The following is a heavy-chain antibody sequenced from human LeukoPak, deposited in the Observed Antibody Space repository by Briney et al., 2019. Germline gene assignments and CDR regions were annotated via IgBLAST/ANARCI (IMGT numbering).Heavy chain of an antibody. CDR2: IKQVGSEK. CDR1: GFTFSSYW. Sequence: GGSLRLSCAASGFTFSSYWMSWVRQAPGKGLEWVANIKQVGSEKYYVDSVKGRFTISRDNAKNSLYLQMNSLRAEDTAVYYCARDGVVITYYYYYYMDVWGKGTTVTVSS. CDR3: ARDGVVITYYYYYYMDV. V-gene: IGHV3-7*01. D-gene: IGHD3-3*01. J-gene: IGHJ6*03.